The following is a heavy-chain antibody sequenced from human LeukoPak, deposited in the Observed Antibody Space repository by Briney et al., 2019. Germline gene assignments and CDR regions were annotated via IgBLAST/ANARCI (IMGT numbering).Heavy chain of an antibody. CDR1: GYTFTSYD. CDR2: MNPNSGNT. V-gene: IGHV1-8*01. D-gene: IGHD6-13*01. CDR3: ARGRRSQLDGDDAFDI. J-gene: IGHJ3*02. Sequence: ASVKVSCKASGYTFTSYDINWVRQATGQGLEWMGWMNPNSGNTGYAQKFQGRVTMTRNTSISTAYMELSSLRSEDTAVYYCARGRRSQLDGDDAFDIWGQGTMVTVSS.